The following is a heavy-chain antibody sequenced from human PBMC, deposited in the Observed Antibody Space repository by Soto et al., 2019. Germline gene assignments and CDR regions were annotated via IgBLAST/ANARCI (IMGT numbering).Heavy chain of an antibody. J-gene: IGHJ4*02. Sequence: QVQLQESGPGLVRPSETLSLTCTVSGGSISSYYWSWIRQPAGKGLEWIGRIYSSGTNYNPSLKSRVTMSLDTSKNQFSLKLSSVTAADTAVYYCARSLGGFGDYWGQGTLVTVSS. V-gene: IGHV4-4*07. CDR1: GGSISSYY. CDR2: IYSSGT. D-gene: IGHD3-16*01. CDR3: ARSLGGFGDY.